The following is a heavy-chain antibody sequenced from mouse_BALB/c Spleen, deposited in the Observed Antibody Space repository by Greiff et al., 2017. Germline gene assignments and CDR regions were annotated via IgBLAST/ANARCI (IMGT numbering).Heavy chain of an antibody. D-gene: IGHD3-1*01. CDR1: GYTFTSYW. V-gene: IGHV1-87*01. CDR3: AREGGSGYTWFAY. J-gene: IGHJ3*01. CDR2: IYPGDGDT. Sequence: QVQLQQSGAELARPGASVKLSCKASGYTFTSYWMQWVKQRPGQGLEWIGAIYPGDGDTRYTQKFKGKATLTADKSSSTAYMQLSSLASEDSAVYYCAREGGSGYTWFAYWGQGTLVTVSA.